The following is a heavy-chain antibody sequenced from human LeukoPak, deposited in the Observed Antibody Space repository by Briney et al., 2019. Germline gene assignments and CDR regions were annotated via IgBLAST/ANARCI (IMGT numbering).Heavy chain of an antibody. Sequence: GGPLRLSCAASGFTFSSYAMSWVRQAPGKGLEWVSTISGSGSGGSTYYADSVKGRFTISRDNSKDTLYLQMNSLRAEDTAVYYCAKLLAVTNSYYFNYWGQGTLVTVSS. CDR3: AKLLAVTNSYYFNY. D-gene: IGHD6-19*01. CDR2: ISGSGSGGST. CDR1: GFTFSSYA. V-gene: IGHV3-23*01. J-gene: IGHJ4*02.